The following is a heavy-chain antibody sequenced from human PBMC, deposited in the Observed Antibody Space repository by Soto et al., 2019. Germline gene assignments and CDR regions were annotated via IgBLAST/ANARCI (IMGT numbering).Heavy chain of an antibody. D-gene: IGHD3-10*01. CDR1: GFTFDDYA. V-gene: IGHV3-9*01. Sequence: EVQLVESGGGFVQPGRSLRLTCASSGFTFDDYAMHWLRQAPGKGLEWVSGVSWSGGTLGYADSVKGRFSISRDDAKNSLYLQMNSLRPEDTALYFCAKDYTDGATMVRGIFDSWGQGTLVAVSS. CDR2: VSWSGGTL. CDR3: AKDYTDGATMVRGIFDS. J-gene: IGHJ4*02.